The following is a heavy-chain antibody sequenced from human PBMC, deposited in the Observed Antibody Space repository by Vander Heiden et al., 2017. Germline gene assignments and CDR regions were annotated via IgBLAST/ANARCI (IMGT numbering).Heavy chain of an antibody. J-gene: IGHJ4*02. Sequence: QGQREAPGGGVVQPGRSLRLSCTATGFTFNSYAIHWVRQAPGKGLEWVLIISGDGSTKYYADSVKGRFTISRDNSKNTVYVQMNSLRDEDTAVYYCAKDKRGHGGFEYWGQGTPVTVSS. D-gene: IGHD5-12*01. V-gene: IGHV3-30-3*01. CDR3: AKDKRGHGGFEY. CDR2: ISGDGSTK. CDR1: GFTFNSYA.